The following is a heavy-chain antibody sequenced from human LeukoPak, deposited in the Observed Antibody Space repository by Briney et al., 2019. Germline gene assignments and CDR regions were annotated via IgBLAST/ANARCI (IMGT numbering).Heavy chain of an antibody. D-gene: IGHD3-10*01. Sequence: GASVKVSCKASGGTFSSYAISWVRLAPGQGLEWMGGIIPIFGTANYAQKFQGRVTITADESTSTAYMELSSLRSEDTAVYYCARDLYGSGSYYNVGPSDFDYWGQGTLVTVSS. CDR1: GGTFSSYA. CDR2: IIPIFGTA. J-gene: IGHJ4*02. CDR3: ARDLYGSGSYYNVGPSDFDY. V-gene: IGHV1-69*13.